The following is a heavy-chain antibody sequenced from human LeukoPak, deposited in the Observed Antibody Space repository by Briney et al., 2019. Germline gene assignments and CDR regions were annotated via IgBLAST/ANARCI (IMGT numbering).Heavy chain of an antibody. CDR2: ISYDGSNK. Sequence: PGVSLRLSCAASGFTFSSYAMHWVRQAPGKGLEWVAVISYDGSNKYYADSVKGRFTISRDNSKNTLYLQMNSLRAEDTAVYYCAREVEQWLFYYYYGMDVWGQGTTVTVSS. CDR3: AREVEQWLFYYYYGMDV. D-gene: IGHD6-19*01. J-gene: IGHJ6*02. CDR1: GFTFSSYA. V-gene: IGHV3-30*04.